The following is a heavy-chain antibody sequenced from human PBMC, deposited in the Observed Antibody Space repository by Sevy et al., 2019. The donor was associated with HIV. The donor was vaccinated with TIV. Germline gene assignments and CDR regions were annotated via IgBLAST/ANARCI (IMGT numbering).Heavy chain of an antibody. CDR2: IYYSGST. D-gene: IGHD6-19*01. CDR1: GGSISSYY. V-gene: IGHV4-59*01. Sequence: SETLSLTCTVSGGSISSYYWSWIRQPPGKGLEWIGYIYYSGSTNYNPSLKSRVTISVDTSKNQFSLKLSSVTAADTAVYYCARDIAAVAGTGENYFDYWGQGTLVTVSS. J-gene: IGHJ4*02. CDR3: ARDIAAVAGTGENYFDY.